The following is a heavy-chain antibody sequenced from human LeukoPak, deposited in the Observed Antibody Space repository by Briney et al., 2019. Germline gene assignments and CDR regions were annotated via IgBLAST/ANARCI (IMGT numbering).Heavy chain of an antibody. CDR2: INHSGST. D-gene: IGHD5-18*01. Sequence: SETLSLTCAVYGGSFSGYYWSWIRQPPGKGLEWSGEINHSGSTNYNPSLKSRVTISVDTSNNQFSLKLNSVTAADAAVYYCARHRIQLWSSPGLNFDDWGQGTLVTVSS. CDR3: ARHRIQLWSSPGLNFDD. J-gene: IGHJ4*02. CDR1: GGSFSGYY. V-gene: IGHV4-34*01.